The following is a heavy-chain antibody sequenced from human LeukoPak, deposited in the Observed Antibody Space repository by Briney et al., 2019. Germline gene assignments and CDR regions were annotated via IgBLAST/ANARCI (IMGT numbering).Heavy chain of an antibody. D-gene: IGHD5-18*01. CDR2: IYSSGST. CDR3: ARGRSWIQLSSKNYYYMDV. J-gene: IGHJ6*03. CDR1: GGSISGSSYY. V-gene: IGHV4-39*07. Sequence: PSETLSLTCAVSGGSISGSSYYWGWIRQPPGKKLEWIGSIYSSGSTYYNPSLKSRVTISVDTSKNQFSLKLSSVTAADTAVYYCARGRSWIQLSSKNYYYMDVWGKGTTVTVSS.